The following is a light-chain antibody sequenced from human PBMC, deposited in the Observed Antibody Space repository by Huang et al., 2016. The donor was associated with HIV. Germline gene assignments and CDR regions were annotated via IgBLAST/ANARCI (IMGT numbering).Light chain of an antibody. CDR3: QQYGSSPLT. Sequence: EIVLTQSPGTLSLSPGERATLSCRASQSVSSSYLAWYQQKPGQAPRRLMYGASSRATGIPDRFRGSGSGTDFTLTISRLEPEDFAVYYCQQYGSSPLTFGGGTKVEIK. J-gene: IGKJ4*01. V-gene: IGKV3-20*01. CDR1: QSVSSSY. CDR2: GAS.